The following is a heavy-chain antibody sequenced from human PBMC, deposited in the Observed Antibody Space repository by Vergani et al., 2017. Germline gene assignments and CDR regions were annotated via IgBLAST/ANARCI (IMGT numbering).Heavy chain of an antibody. V-gene: IGHV3-21*01. Sequence: EVQLVESGGGLVKPGGSLRLSCAASGFTFSSYSMNWVRQAPGKGLEWVSSISSSSSYIYYADSVKGRFTISRDNAKNSLYLQMNSLRAEDTAVYYCARGGGRAVAGLYYYYYYSMDVWGQGTTVTVSS. CDR2: ISSSSSYI. D-gene: IGHD6-19*01. CDR1: GFTFSSYS. J-gene: IGHJ6*02. CDR3: ARGGGRAVAGLYYYYYYSMDV.